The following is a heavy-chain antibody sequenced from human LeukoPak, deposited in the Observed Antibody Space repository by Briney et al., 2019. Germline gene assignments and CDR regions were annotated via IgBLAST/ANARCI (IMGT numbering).Heavy chain of an antibody. CDR2: ISYDGSNK. J-gene: IGHJ4*02. Sequence: GGALRLSCAASGFTFSSYAMHWVRQAPGKGLEWVAVISYDGSNKYYADSVKGRFTISRDNSKNTLYLQMNSLRAEDTAVYYCARDPCCCGGDCYSVLDYWGQGTLVTVSS. V-gene: IGHV3-30-3*01. CDR3: ARDPCCCGGDCYSVLDY. CDR1: GFTFSSYA. D-gene: IGHD2-21*02.